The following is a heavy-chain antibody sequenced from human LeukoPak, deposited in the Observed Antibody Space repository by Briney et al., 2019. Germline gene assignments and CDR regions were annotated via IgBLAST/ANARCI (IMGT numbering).Heavy chain of an antibody. D-gene: IGHD6-13*01. J-gene: IGHJ4*02. CDR1: GYTFTSYY. Sequence: ASVKVSCKASGYTFTSYYMHWVRQATGQGLEWMGWMNPNSGNTGYAQKFQGRVTMTRNTSISTAYMELSSLRSEDTAVYYCARGRPLAAAGYWGQGTLVTVSS. V-gene: IGHV1-8*02. CDR2: MNPNSGNT. CDR3: ARGRPLAAAGY.